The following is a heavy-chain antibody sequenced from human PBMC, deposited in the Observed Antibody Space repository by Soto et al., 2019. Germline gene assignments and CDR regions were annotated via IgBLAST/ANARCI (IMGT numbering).Heavy chain of an antibody. CDR3: ARDHSGVPAATNGFDP. CDR2: ISYDGSNK. Sequence: PGGSLRLSCAASGFTFSSYAMHWVRQAPGKGLEWVAVISYDGSNKYYADSVKGRFTISRDNSKNTLYLQMNSLRAEDTAVYYCARDHSGVPAATNGFDPWGQGTLVTVSS. V-gene: IGHV3-30-3*01. J-gene: IGHJ5*02. CDR1: GFTFSSYA. D-gene: IGHD2-2*01.